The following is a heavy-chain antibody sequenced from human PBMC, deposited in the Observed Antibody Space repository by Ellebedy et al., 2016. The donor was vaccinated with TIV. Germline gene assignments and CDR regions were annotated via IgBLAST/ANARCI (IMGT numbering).Heavy chain of an antibody. J-gene: IGHJ4*02. V-gene: IGHV3-15*01. CDR2: IKSKTDGGTT. CDR1: GFTFSNAW. D-gene: IGHD2-21*01. CDR3: TTVVLWWSTPFDY. Sequence: GGSLRLSXAASGFTFSNAWMSWVRQAPGKGLEWVGRIKSKTDGGTTDYAAPVKGRFTISRDDSKNTLYLQMNSLKTEDTAVYYCTTVVLWWSTPFDYWGQGTLVTVSS.